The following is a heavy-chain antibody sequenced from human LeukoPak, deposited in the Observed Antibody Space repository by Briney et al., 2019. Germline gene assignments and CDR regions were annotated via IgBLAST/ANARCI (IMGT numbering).Heavy chain of an antibody. CDR3: AREGDYNYYFDY. V-gene: IGHV3-66*01. Sequence: QPGGSLRLSCAASGFTVSSNYMSWVRQAPGKGLEWVSVIYRGVNTYSADSVKGRFTISRDNSRNTLYLQMNRLRAEDTAVYYCAREGDYNYYFDYWGQGTMVTVSS. CDR2: IYRGVNT. CDR1: GFTVSSNY. J-gene: IGHJ4*02. D-gene: IGHD4-17*01.